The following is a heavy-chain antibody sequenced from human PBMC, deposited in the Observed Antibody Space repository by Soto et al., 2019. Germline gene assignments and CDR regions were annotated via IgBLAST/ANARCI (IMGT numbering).Heavy chain of an antibody. J-gene: IGHJ4*02. V-gene: IGHV4-39*01. Sequence: PSETLSLTCTVSGGSISSSSYYWGWIRHPPGKGLEWIGSIYYSGSTYYNPSLKSRVTISVDTSKNQFSLKLSSVTAADTAVYYCARQDSGYDTPKENFDYWGQGTLVTAPQ. CDR3: ARQDSGYDTPKENFDY. D-gene: IGHD5-12*01. CDR1: GGSISSSSYY. CDR2: IYYSGST.